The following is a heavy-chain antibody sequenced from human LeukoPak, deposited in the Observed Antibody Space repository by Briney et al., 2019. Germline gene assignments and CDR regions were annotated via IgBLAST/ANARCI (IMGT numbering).Heavy chain of an antibody. Sequence: GGSLRLSCAASGFTFSNYEINWVRQAPGKGLEWVSYISSRGGTIYYADSVKGRFTISRDNAKNLVYLQMNNLRVEDTAFYYCARDTAPTMGWFDPWGQGTLVTVSS. CDR3: ARDTAPTMGWFDP. CDR1: GFTFSNYE. CDR2: ISSRGGTI. J-gene: IGHJ5*02. V-gene: IGHV3-48*03. D-gene: IGHD3-16*01.